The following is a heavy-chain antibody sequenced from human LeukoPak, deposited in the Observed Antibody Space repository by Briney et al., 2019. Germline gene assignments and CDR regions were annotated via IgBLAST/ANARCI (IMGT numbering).Heavy chain of an antibody. CDR3: AREGYSGYDSVAFDI. CDR2: IKQDGSEK. J-gene: IGHJ3*02. Sequence: PGGSLRLSCAASGFTFSSYWMSWVRQAPGKGLEWVANIKQDGSEKYYVDSVKGRFTISGDNAKNSLYLQMNSLRAEDTAVYYCAREGYSGYDSVAFDIWGQGTMVTVSS. CDR1: GFTFSSYW. V-gene: IGHV3-7*01. D-gene: IGHD5-12*01.